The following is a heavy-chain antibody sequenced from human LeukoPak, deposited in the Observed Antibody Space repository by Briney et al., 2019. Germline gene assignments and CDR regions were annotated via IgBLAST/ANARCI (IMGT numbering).Heavy chain of an antibody. D-gene: IGHD6-13*01. CDR2: INHSGST. CDR1: GGSISSYY. CDR3: ARGGSSSWYVD. V-gene: IGHV4-34*01. Sequence: PSETLSLTCTVSGGSISSYYWSWIRQPPGKGLEWIGEINHSGSTNYNPSLKSRVTISVDTSKNQFSLKLSSVTAADTAVYYCARGGSSSWYVDWGQGTLVTVSS. J-gene: IGHJ4*02.